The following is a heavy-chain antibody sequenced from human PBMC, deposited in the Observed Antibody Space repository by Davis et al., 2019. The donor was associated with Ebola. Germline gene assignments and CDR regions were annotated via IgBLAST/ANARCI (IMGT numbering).Heavy chain of an antibody. D-gene: IGHD3-10*01. V-gene: IGHV3-23*01. CDR1: GFTFSNYV. J-gene: IGHJ4*02. CDR3: AKDRGVWAAGGVFDY. Sequence: GESLKISCEASGFTFSNYVLAWVRQTPGKGLEWVSAIRGSGGSTYYADSVKGRFTISRDNSKNTLYLQMNSLRAEDTAVYYCAKDRGVWAAGGVFDYWGQGTLVTVSS. CDR2: IRGSGGST.